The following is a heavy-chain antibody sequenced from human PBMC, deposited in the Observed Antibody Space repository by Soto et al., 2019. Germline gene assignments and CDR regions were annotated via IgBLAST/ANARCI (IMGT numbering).Heavy chain of an antibody. CDR2: IYYSGST. Sequence: SETLSLTCTVSGGSISSGDYYWSWIRQPPGKGLEWIGYIYYSGSTYYNPSLKSRVTISVDTSKNQFSLKLSSVTTADTAVYYCARERPDGARLDPWGQGTLVTVSS. D-gene: IGHD6-6*01. CDR3: ARERPDGARLDP. J-gene: IGHJ5*02. CDR1: GGSISSGDYY. V-gene: IGHV4-30-4*01.